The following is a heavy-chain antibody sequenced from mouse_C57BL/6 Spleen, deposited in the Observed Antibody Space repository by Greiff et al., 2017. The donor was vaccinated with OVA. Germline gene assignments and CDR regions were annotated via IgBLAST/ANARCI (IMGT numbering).Heavy chain of an antibody. CDR3: ARRDYYGSSYYAMDY. CDR2: INPSTGGT. Sequence: QESGPELVKPGASVKISCKASGYSFTGYYMNWVKHSPEKSLEWIGEINPSTGGTTYNQKFKAKATLTVDKSSSTAYMQLKSLTSEDSAVYYCARRDYYGSSYYAMDYWGQGTSVTVSS. CDR1: GYSFTGYY. V-gene: IGHV1-42*01. D-gene: IGHD1-1*01. J-gene: IGHJ4*01.